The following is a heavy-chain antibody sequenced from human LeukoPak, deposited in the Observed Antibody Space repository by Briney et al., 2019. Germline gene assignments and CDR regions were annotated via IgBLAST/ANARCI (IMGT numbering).Heavy chain of an antibody. D-gene: IGHD5-24*01. V-gene: IGHV3-23*01. J-gene: IGHJ3*02. Sequence: PGGSLRLSCAASGFTFSSYAMSWVRQAPGKGLEWVSAISGSGGSTYYADSVKGRFTISRDSAKNSLYLQMNSLRAEDTAVYYCARTRDGSWAFDIWGQGTMVTVSS. CDR1: GFTFSSYA. CDR2: ISGSGGST. CDR3: ARTRDGSWAFDI.